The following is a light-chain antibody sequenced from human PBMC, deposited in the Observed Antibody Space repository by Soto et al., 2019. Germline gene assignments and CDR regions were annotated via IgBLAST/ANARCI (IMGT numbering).Light chain of an antibody. CDR2: LEGSGSY. V-gene: IGLV4-60*02. CDR1: SGHSSYI. Sequence: QYVLTQSSSASASLGSSVKLTCTLSSGHSSYIIAWHQQQPGKAPRYLMKLEGSGSYNKGSGVPDRFSGSSSGADRYLTSSNLQFEDEADYYCETWDFNTRVFGGGTKLTVL. J-gene: IGLJ3*02. CDR3: ETWDFNTRV.